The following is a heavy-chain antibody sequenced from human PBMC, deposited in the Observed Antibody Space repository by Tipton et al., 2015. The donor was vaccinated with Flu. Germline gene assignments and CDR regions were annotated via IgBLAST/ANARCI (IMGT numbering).Heavy chain of an antibody. CDR1: GGSMTYFY. CDR3: ARVPRGDGFIGYYYGLDV. J-gene: IGHJ6*02. V-gene: IGHV4-59*01. CDR2: VYFNGAT. Sequence: TLSLTCTVSGGSMTYFYWSWIQQSPGKGLEWIGYVYFNGATGYNPSLRSRVTISVDTAKNQFSLRLDSATAADTAVYYCARVPRGDGFIGYYYGLDVWGQGTTVTVSS. D-gene: IGHD3-16*01.